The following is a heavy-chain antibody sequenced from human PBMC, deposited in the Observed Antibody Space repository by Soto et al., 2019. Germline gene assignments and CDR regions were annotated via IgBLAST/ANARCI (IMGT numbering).Heavy chain of an antibody. CDR2: ISRSSSTI. J-gene: IGHJ4*02. CDR1: GFIFSSYS. Sequence: EVQLVESGGGLVQPGGSLRLSCAASGFIFSSYSMNWVRQAPGKGLEWISYISRSSSTIYYADSVKGRFTISRDNAKNSLYLQMNSLRGEDTAVYYCVREPGYSYGFDYWGQGTLVTVS. D-gene: IGHD5-18*01. CDR3: VREPGYSYGFDY. V-gene: IGHV3-48*01.